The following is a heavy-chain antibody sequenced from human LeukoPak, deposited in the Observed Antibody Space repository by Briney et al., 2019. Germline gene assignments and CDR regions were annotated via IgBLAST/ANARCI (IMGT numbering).Heavy chain of an antibody. CDR3: ARVPSDHGDYDHYYYGMDV. CDR1: GGSISSSSYY. CDR2: TYYSGST. D-gene: IGHD4-17*01. V-gene: IGHV4-39*01. J-gene: IGHJ6*02. Sequence: SETLSLTCTVSGGSISSSSYYWGWIRQPPGKGLEWIGSTYYSGSTYYNPSLKSRVTISVDTSKNQFSLKLSSVTAADTAVYYCARVPSDHGDYDHYYYGMDVWGQGTTVTVSS.